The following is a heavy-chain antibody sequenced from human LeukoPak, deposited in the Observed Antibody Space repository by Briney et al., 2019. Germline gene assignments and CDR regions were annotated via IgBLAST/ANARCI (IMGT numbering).Heavy chain of an antibody. CDR1: GFTFSSYA. V-gene: IGHV3-23*01. D-gene: IGHD3-22*01. J-gene: IGHJ4*02. Sequence: GGSLRLSCAASGFTFSSYAVSWVRQAPGKGLEWVSAISGSGGSTYYADSVKGRFTISRDNSKNTLYLQMNSLRAEDTAVYYCAKDSSSGYIYYFDYWGQGTLVTVSS. CDR2: ISGSGGST. CDR3: AKDSSSGYIYYFDY.